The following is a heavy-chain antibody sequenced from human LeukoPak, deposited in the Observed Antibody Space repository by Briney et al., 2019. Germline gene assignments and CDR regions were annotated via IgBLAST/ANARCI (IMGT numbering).Heavy chain of an antibody. J-gene: IGHJ4*02. CDR2: ISSSSSYI. CDR3: ARAPTSEQQLHFDY. CDR1: GFTFSSYS. V-gene: IGHV3-21*01. D-gene: IGHD6-13*01. Sequence: PGGSLRLSCAAPGFTFSSYSMNWVRQAPGKGLEWVSSISSSSSYIYYADSVKGRFTISRDNAKNSLYLQMNSLRAEDTAVYYCARAPTSEQQLHFDYWGQGTLVTVSS.